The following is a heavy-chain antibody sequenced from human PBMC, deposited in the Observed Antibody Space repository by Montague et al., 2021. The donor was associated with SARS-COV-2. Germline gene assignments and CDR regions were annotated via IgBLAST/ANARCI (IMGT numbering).Heavy chain of an antibody. J-gene: IGHJ4*02. CDR2: IYYSGST. CDR1: GGSISSYY. CDR3: ARVGAYGDYPTPPTFDY. V-gene: IGHV4-59*01. Sequence: SLTCTVSGGSISSYYWSWIRQPPGKGLEWIGYIYYSGSTNYNPSLKSRVTISVDTSKNQFSLKLSSVTAADTAVYYCARVGAYGDYPTPPTFDYWGQGTLVTVSS. D-gene: IGHD4-17*01.